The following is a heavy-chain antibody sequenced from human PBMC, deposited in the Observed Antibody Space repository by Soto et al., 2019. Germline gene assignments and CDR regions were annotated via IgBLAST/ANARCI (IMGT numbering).Heavy chain of an antibody. CDR3: AKAAYCSTSSCYRNYGMDV. CDR2: IGGTGGST. J-gene: IGHJ6*02. V-gene: IGHV3-23*01. CDR1: GFTFSSYA. D-gene: IGHD2-2*01. Sequence: EVQLLESGGGLVQPGGSLRLSCAASGFTFSSYAMIWVRQAPGKGLEWVSAIGGTGGSTYYADSVKARFTISRDNSKNTLYLQMNSLRAEDTAVYYCAKAAYCSTSSCYRNYGMDVWGQGTTVTVSS.